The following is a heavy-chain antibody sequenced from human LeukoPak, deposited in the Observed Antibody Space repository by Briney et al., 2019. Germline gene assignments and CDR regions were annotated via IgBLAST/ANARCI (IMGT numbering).Heavy chain of an antibody. D-gene: IGHD4-17*01. Sequence: KPGGSLRLSCAASGFTFSDYYMSWVRQAPGKGLEWVSYISRTSTFTNYADSVKGRFTISRSNAENSLYLQMNSLRAEDTAVYFCVRVGLDYGDYVDYWGQGSLVTVSS. CDR1: GFTFSDYY. J-gene: IGHJ4*02. V-gene: IGHV3-11*05. CDR3: VRVGLDYGDYVDY. CDR2: ISRTSTFT.